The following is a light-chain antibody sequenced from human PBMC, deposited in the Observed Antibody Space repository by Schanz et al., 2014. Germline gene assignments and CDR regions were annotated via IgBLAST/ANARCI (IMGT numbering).Light chain of an antibody. CDR2: AAS. Sequence: IQMTQSPSSLSASVGDRITITCRASQSIGTYLNWYQLKPGKAPNLLIYAASILQNGVPSRFSGSGSGTDFTLTISSLQPEDFATYFCQHSRGAPPTFGQGTKVDIK. J-gene: IGKJ1*01. CDR1: QSIGTY. V-gene: IGKV1-39*01. CDR3: QHSRGAPPT.